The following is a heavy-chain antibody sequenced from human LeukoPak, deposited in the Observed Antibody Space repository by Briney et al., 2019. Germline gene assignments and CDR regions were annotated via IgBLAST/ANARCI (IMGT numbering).Heavy chain of an antibody. Sequence: ASVKVSCKASGYTFTGYYMHWVRQAPGQGLEWMGWINPNSGGTNYAQKFQGRVTMTRDTSISTAYMELSRLRSDDTAVYYCARAYYDFWSGYQYPPPLGYWGQGTLVTVSS. CDR1: GYTFTGYY. J-gene: IGHJ4*02. D-gene: IGHD3-3*01. CDR2: INPNSGGT. V-gene: IGHV1-2*02. CDR3: ARAYYDFWSGYQYPPPLGY.